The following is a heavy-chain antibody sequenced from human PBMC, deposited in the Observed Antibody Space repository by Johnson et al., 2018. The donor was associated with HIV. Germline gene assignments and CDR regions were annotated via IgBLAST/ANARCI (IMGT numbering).Heavy chain of an antibody. Sequence: VQLVESGGGLVQPGGSLRLSCAASGFTFSSYWMHWVRQAPGKGLVWVSRINSDGSSTSYADSVKGRFTISRDNAKNTLYLQMNSLRAEDTAVYYCARGTYEVVVVAATSAFDIWGKGTMVTVSS. CDR1: GFTFSSYW. D-gene: IGHD2-15*01. CDR2: INSDGSST. CDR3: ARGTYEVVVVAATSAFDI. V-gene: IGHV3-74*01. J-gene: IGHJ3*02.